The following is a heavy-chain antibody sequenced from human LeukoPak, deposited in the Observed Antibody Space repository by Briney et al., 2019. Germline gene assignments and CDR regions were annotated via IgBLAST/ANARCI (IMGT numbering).Heavy chain of an antibody. CDR3: ARLRRNFDRTGYYYYYDY. J-gene: IGHJ4*02. D-gene: IGHD3-22*01. CDR2: INPLASSI. V-gene: IGHV3-21*01. CDR1: GLIFSDYS. Sequence: GGSLRLSCEASGLIFSDYSFNWIRQAPGKGLEWVASINPLASSIYYADSVRGRFTISRDNAKRVVYLQMDSLRAEDTAFYFCARLRRNFDRTGYYYYYDYWGRGTLVTVSS.